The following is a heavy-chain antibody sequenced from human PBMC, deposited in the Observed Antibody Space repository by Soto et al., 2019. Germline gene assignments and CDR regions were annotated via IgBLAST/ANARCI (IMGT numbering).Heavy chain of an antibody. D-gene: IGHD2-21*01. J-gene: IGHJ4*02. CDR2: INTDGRET. CDR3: ARDGEGY. Sequence: GGSLRLSCAASGFIFSNYWMHWVRQVPGKGLVWVSRINTDGRETNYADSVKGRFTVSRDNAKNTQFLQMNSLRVEDTAVYYCARDGEGYWGQGTLVTVSS. V-gene: IGHV3-74*01. CDR1: GFIFSNYW.